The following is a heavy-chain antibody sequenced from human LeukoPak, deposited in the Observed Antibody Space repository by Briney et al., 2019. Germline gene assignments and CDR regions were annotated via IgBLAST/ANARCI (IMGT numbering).Heavy chain of an antibody. CDR3: VSFYETY. D-gene: IGHD2-2*01. J-gene: IGHJ4*02. V-gene: IGHV3-7*01. CDR2: IKQDGSEK. CDR1: GFTFSSSW. Sequence: GGSLRLSCVASGFTFSSSWMSWVRQAPGKGLEWVANIKQDGSEKSYVESVRGRFTISKDNAKNTVYLQMNNLRAEDTAVYYCVSFYETYWGRGTLVTVSS.